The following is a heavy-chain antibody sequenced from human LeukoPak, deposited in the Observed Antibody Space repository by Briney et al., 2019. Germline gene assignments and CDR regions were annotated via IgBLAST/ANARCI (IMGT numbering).Heavy chain of an antibody. CDR3: ARDEGSAYPFDY. D-gene: IGHD3-22*01. J-gene: IGHJ4*02. Sequence: SETLSLTCTVSGGSIGSYYWSWIRQPPGKGLEWIGSIYYSGSTYYNPSLKSRVTISVDTSKNQFSLNLNSVTAADTAVYFCARDEGSAYPFDYWGQGTLVTVSS. CDR2: IYYSGST. V-gene: IGHV4-59*12. CDR1: GGSIGSYY.